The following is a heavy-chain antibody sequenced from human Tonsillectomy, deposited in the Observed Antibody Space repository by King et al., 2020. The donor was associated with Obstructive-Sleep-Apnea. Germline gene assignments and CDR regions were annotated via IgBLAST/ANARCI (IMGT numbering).Heavy chain of an antibody. CDR2: ISGCRSST. CDR3: AKGYSSIWYDYFDY. V-gene: IGHV3-23*04. J-gene: IGHJ4*02. CDR1: GFFFSSSA. D-gene: IGHD6-13*01. Sequence: QLVQSGGDLVQPGGSLRLSCAASGFFFSSSAMTWVRQAPGKGLEWVSGISGCRSSTYYADSVKGRFTISIDNSKNTLYLQMNSLRDEDTAVYYCAKGYSSIWYDYFDYWGQGTLVTVSS.